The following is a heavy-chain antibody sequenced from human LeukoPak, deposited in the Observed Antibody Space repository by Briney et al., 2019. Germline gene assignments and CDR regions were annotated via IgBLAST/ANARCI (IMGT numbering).Heavy chain of an antibody. J-gene: IGHJ3*02. Sequence: GGSLRLSCAASGFTFSSYAMSWVRQAPGKGLEWVSAISGSGGSTYYADSVKGRFTISRDNSKNTLYLQMNSLRSDDTAVYYCARDTYSGSDDAFDIWGQGTMVTVSS. CDR1: GFTFSSYA. CDR2: ISGSGGST. V-gene: IGHV3-23*01. CDR3: ARDTYSGSDDAFDI. D-gene: IGHD1-26*01.